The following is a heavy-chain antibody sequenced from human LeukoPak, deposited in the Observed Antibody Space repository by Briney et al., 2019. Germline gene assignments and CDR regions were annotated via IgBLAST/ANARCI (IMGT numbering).Heavy chain of an antibody. D-gene: IGHD2-15*01. CDR1: GHTLTGYY. CDR3: ATMVAVANFA. V-gene: IGHV1-2*02. J-gene: IGHJ5*02. CDR2: IDPNGVAT. Sequence: ASVKVSCKASGHTLTGYYIHWVRQAPGQGPEWMGYIDPNGVATHYAQKFQGRVTITRDTSISTAYMELSGLRPDDTAIYYCATMVAVANFAWGQGTLVTVSS.